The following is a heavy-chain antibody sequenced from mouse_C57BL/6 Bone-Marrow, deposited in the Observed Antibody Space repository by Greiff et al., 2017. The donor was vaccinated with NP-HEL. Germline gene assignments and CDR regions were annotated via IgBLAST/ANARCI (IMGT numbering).Heavy chain of an antibody. Sequence: VQLQQPGAELVRPGSSVKLSCKASGYTFTSYWMHWVKQRPIQGLDWIGNIDPSDSETHYNQKFKDKATLTVDKSSSTAYMQLSSLTSEDSAVYYCARGDYDDYWGQGTTLTVSS. D-gene: IGHD2-4*01. V-gene: IGHV1-52*01. J-gene: IGHJ2*01. CDR2: IDPSDSET. CDR3: ARGDYDDY. CDR1: GYTFTSYW.